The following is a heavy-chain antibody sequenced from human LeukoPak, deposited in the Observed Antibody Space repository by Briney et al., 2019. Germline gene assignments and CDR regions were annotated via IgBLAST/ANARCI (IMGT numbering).Heavy chain of an antibody. CDR3: ARDGKEGGYNYDY. CDR2: INHSGST. D-gene: IGHD5-24*01. J-gene: IGHJ4*02. Sequence: ASETLSLTCAVYGGSFSGYYWSWIRQPPGKGLEWIGEINHSGSTNYNPSLKSRVTISVDTSKNQFSLKLSSVTAADTAVYYCARDGKEGGYNYDYWGQGTLVTVSS. CDR1: GGSFSGYY. V-gene: IGHV4-34*01.